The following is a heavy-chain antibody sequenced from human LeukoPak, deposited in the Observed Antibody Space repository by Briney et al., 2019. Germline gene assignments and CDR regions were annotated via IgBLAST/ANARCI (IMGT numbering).Heavy chain of an antibody. V-gene: IGHV4-59*01. CDR2: ISYSGMT. CDR1: SGSINSYL. CDR3: AREEALGSGSFDY. Sequence: SETLSLTCTVSSGSINSYLWSWIRQPPGKGLEWIGHISYSGMTNYNPSLKSRVTISVDTSKNQFSLKLSSVTAADTAVYYCAREEALGSGSFDYWGQGTLVTVSS. D-gene: IGHD1-26*01. J-gene: IGHJ4*02.